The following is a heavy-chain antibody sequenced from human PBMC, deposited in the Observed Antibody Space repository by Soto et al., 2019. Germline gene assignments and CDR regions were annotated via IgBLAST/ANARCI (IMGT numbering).Heavy chain of an antibody. D-gene: IGHD1-7*01. CDR2: IYPGDSDT. V-gene: IGHV5-51*01. CDR1: GYTFTDYW. J-gene: IGHJ6*02. Sequence: ESLTISCKGSGYTFTDYWIGWVRQLPGKGLEWMGIIYPGDSDTRYSPSFQGQVTITADKSTSTAYLQWNTLKASDTAMYYGERHIRNFRYYYYDMGVWGQGNAVTAS. CDR3: ERHIRNFRYYYYDMGV.